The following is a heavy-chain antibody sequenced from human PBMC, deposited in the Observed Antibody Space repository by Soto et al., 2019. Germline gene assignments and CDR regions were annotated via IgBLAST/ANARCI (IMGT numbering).Heavy chain of an antibody. Sequence: SVKVSCKASGGTFSSYAISWVRQAPGQGLEWMGGIIPIFGTANYAQKFQGRVTITADESTSTAYMELSSLRSEDTAVYYCARDLGGSGSLNWFDPWGQGTLVTVSS. CDR3: ARDLGGSGSLNWFDP. D-gene: IGHD3-10*01. V-gene: IGHV1-69*13. J-gene: IGHJ5*02. CDR2: IIPIFGTA. CDR1: GGTFSSYA.